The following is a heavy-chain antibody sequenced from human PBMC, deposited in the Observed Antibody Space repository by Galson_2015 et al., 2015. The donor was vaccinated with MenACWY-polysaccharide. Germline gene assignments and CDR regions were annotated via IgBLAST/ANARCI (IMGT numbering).Heavy chain of an antibody. J-gene: IGHJ6*02. Sequence: LRLSCAASGFTFSNYWMTWVRQAPGKGLEWVANVKKDGSEKYYVDSVKGRFTISRDNALYLQMNSLRAEDTAVYFCARGHYGMDVWGQGTTVTVSS. CDR2: VKKDGSEK. V-gene: IGHV3-7*01. CDR1: GFTFSNYW. CDR3: ARGHYGMDV.